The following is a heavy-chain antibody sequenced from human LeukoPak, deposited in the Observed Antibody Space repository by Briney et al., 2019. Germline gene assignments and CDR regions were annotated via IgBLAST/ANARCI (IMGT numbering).Heavy chain of an antibody. J-gene: IGHJ4*02. Sequence: KPSETLSLTCAVYGGSFSGYYWSWIRQPPGKGLEWIGEINHSGSTNYNPSLKSRVTISVDTSKNQFSLKLSSVTAADTAVYYCARGDCSSTSCYTFDYWGQGTLVTVSS. CDR2: INHSGST. CDR1: GGSFSGYY. CDR3: ARGDCSSTSCYTFDY. D-gene: IGHD2-2*02. V-gene: IGHV4-34*01.